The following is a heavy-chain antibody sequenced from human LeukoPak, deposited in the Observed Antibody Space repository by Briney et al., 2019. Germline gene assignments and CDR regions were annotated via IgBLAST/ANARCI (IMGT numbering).Heavy chain of an antibody. J-gene: IGHJ4*02. CDR1: GGSISSGRYY. CDR2: VSTSGST. CDR3: ARGRDGYNFLNRGEYYYFDY. Sequence: SQTLSLTCTVSGGSISSGRYYWSWIRQTAGKGLEWIGRVSTSGSTNYNPSLKSRVTMSEDTPKNQFSLILSSVTAADTAVYYCARGRDGYNFLNRGEYYYFDYWGQGTLVTVSS. V-gene: IGHV4-61*02. D-gene: IGHD5-24*01.